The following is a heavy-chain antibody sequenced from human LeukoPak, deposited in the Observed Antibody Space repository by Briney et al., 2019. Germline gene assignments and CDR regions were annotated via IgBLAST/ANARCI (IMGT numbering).Heavy chain of an antibody. V-gene: IGHV4-59*08. J-gene: IGHJ4*02. CDR1: GGSISSYY. CDR2: FSHSGST. CDR3: ARLRDGDQGGYFDY. Sequence: PSETLSLTCTVSGGSISSYYWGWIRQPPGEGLGWIGYFSHSGSTKYNSSLKSRTIISADMSKNQFSLKLTSVTAADTALYYCARLRDGDQGGYFDYWGQGTLVTASS. D-gene: IGHD2-15*01.